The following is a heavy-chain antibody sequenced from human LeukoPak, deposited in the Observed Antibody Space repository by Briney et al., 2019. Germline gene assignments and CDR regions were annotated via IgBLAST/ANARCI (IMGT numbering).Heavy chain of an antibody. J-gene: IGHJ4*02. Sequence: SVKVSCKASGGTFSTYVISWVRQAPGQGLEWMGGIIPVFGTANYAEKFQDKVTITADESTSTAYMELSSLRSEDTAVYYCAREENHGSGSFRYWGQGTLVTVSS. CDR1: GGTFSTYV. V-gene: IGHV1-69*01. D-gene: IGHD3-10*01. CDR2: IIPVFGTA. CDR3: AREENHGSGSFRY.